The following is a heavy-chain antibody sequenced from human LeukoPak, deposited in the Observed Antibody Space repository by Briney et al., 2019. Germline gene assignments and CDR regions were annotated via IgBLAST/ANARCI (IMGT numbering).Heavy chain of an antibody. CDR3: AKGGGSSSWYGGEEYFDY. V-gene: IGHV3-23*01. CDR1: GFTFSSYA. Sequence: GGSLRLSCSASGFTFSSYAMHWVRQTPGKGLEWVSAISGSGGSTYYADSVKGRFTISRDNSKNTLYLQMNSLRVEDTAVYYCAKGGGSSSWYGGEEYFDYWGQGTLVTVSS. J-gene: IGHJ4*02. D-gene: IGHD6-13*01. CDR2: ISGSGGST.